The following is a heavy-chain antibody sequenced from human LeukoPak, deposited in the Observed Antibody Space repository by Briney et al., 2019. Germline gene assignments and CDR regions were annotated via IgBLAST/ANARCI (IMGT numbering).Heavy chain of an antibody. Sequence: GGSLRLSCAASGFTVSSNYMNWVRQAPGKGLEWVSGIYSGVSTYYADSVKGRFTISRDNSKNTLYLQMNSLRAEDTAVYYCARELRIVDKTMLSYYYYYYMDVWGKGTTVTVSS. CDR2: IYSGVST. J-gene: IGHJ6*03. D-gene: IGHD5-18*01. V-gene: IGHV3-53*01. CDR3: ARELRIVDKTMLSYYYYYYMDV. CDR1: GFTVSSNY.